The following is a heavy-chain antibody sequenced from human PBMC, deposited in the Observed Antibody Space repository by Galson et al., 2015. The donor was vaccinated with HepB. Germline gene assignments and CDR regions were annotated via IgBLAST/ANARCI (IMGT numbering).Heavy chain of an antibody. CDR3: ARESYGDYSVVPYYYYGMDV. Sequence: QSGAEVKKPGESLKISCKGSGYSFTSYWIGWVRQMPGKGLEWMGIIYSGDSDTRYSPSFQGQVTISADKSISTAYLQWSSLKASDTAMYYCARESYGDYSVVPYYYYGMDVWGQGTTVTVSS. D-gene: IGHD4-17*01. J-gene: IGHJ6*02. CDR2: IYSGDSDT. CDR1: GYSFTSYW. V-gene: IGHV5-51*01.